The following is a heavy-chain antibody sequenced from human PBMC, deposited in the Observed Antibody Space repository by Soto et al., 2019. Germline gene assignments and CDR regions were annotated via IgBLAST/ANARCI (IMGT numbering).Heavy chain of an antibody. CDR3: ASGGYSYGYRPGYYFDH. D-gene: IGHD5-18*01. J-gene: IGHJ4*02. V-gene: IGHV1-18*04. Sequence: ASVKVSCKASGYTFTSYGISWVRQAPGQGLEWMGWISAYNGNTNYAQKLQGRVTMTTDTSTSTAYMELRSLRADDTAVYYCASGGYSYGYRPGYYFDHWGQGTLVTVSS. CDR1: GYTFTSYG. CDR2: ISAYNGNT.